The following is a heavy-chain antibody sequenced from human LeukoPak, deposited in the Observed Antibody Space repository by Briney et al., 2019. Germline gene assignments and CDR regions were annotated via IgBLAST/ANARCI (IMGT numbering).Heavy chain of an antibody. CDR2: IYSGGST. J-gene: IGHJ4*02. V-gene: IGHV3-53*01. D-gene: IGHD1-26*01. Sequence: GGSLRLSCAASGFTVSSNYMSWVRQAPGKGLEWVSVIYSGGSTYYADSVKGRFTISRDNSKNTLYLQMNSLRAEDTAVYYCASDSRGSSGSLDYWGQGTLVTVSS. CDR1: GFTVSSNY. CDR3: ASDSRGSSGSLDY.